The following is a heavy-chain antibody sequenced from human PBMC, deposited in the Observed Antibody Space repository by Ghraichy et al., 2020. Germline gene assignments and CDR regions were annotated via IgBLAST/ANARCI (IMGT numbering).Heavy chain of an antibody. D-gene: IGHD3-16*01. CDR2: MNPNSGNT. V-gene: IGHV1-8*01. J-gene: IGHJ3*02. CDR3: ARAALWGTTYAFDI. Sequence: ASVKVSCKASGYTFTSYDINWVRQATGQGLEWMGWMNPNSGNTGYAQKFQGRVTMTRNTSISTAYMELSSLRSEDTAVYYCARAALWGTTYAFDIWGQGTMVTVSS. CDR1: GYTFTSYD.